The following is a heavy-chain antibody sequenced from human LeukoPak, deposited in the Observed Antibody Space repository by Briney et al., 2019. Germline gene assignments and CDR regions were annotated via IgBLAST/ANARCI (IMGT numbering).Heavy chain of an antibody. J-gene: IGHJ4*02. Sequence: PSETLSLTCTVSGGSISSYYWSWIRQPPGKGLEWIGYIYYSGSTYYNPSLKSRVTISVDTSKNQFSLKLSSVTAADTAVYYCARGGGYYDSSGFDYWGQGTLVTVSS. D-gene: IGHD3-22*01. CDR3: ARGGGYYDSSGFDY. CDR1: GGSISSYY. CDR2: IYYSGST. V-gene: IGHV4-59*12.